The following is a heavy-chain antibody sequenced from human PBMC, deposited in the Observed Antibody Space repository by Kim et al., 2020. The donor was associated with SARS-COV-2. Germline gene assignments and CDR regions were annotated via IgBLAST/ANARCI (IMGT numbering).Heavy chain of an antibody. CDR2: IYSGGTT. V-gene: IGHV3-53*01. Sequence: GGSLRLSCTASGFTVTSNYMTWVRQAPGKGLECVSVIYSGGTTYYADSVKGRFTISRDNSKNTLFLQMNSLRAEDTAVYYCARGSSRASPGYWGQGTLVTVSS. J-gene: IGHJ4*02. D-gene: IGHD6-19*01. CDR3: ARGSSRASPGY. CDR1: GFTVTSNY.